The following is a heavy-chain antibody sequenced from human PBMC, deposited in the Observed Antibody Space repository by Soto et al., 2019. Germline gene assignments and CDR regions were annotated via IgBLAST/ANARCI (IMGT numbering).Heavy chain of an antibody. CDR1: GYSISSGYY. D-gene: IGHD2-2*01. CDR2: IYHSGST. V-gene: IGHV4-38-2*02. CDR3: ASVFDYCSSTSCYYYYGMDV. J-gene: IGHJ6*02. Sequence: SETLSLTCTVSGYSISSGYYWGWIRQPPGKGLEWIGSIYHSGSTYYNPSLKSRVTISVDTSKNQFSLKLSSVTAADTAVYYCASVFDYCSSTSCYYYYGMDVWGQGTTVTVSS.